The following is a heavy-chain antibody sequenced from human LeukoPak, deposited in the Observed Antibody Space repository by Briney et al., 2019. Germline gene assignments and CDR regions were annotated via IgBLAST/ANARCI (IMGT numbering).Heavy chain of an antibody. CDR3: ARGYTMVRGVIGGYFDY. V-gene: IGHV1-18*01. Sequence: ASVKVSCKASGYTFTSYGVSWVRQAPGQGLEWMGWISAYNGNTNYAQKLQGRVTMTTDTSTSTAYMELRSLRSDDTAVYYCARGYTMVRGVIGGYFDYRGQGTLVTVSS. D-gene: IGHD3-10*01. CDR1: GYTFTSYG. CDR2: ISAYNGNT. J-gene: IGHJ4*02.